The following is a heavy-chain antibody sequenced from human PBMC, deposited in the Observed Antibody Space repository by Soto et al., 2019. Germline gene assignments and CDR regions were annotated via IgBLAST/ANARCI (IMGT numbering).Heavy chain of an antibody. CDR1: GFDFDDHA. CDR2: ISWNGAFI. D-gene: IGHD4-4*01. J-gene: IGHJ4*02. V-gene: IGHV3-9*01. Sequence: EVQLVESGGGLVQPGRSLRLSCVASGFDFDDHAMSWVRQAPGKGLEWVSGISWNGAFIGYANSVRGRFTISRDDAKNSLYLQRNSLRPEDTALYYCTRDIFRTITTVDFWGQGTLVTVSS. CDR3: TRDIFRTITTVDF.